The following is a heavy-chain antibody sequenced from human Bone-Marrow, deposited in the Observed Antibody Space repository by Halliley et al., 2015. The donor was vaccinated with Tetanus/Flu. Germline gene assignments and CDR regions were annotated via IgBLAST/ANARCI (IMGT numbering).Heavy chain of an antibody. CDR1: GGSISSGGYS. Sequence: LRLSCTVSGGSISSGGYSWTWIRQHPGKGLEWIVYIFYSGSTYYNPSLNSRVTISVDTTKNQFSLNMSAVTAADTAVYYCARSFGGRGYCTSSTCVYNNAMEGWGQGTTVTVSS. V-gene: IGHV4-31*03. J-gene: IGHJ6*02. CDR2: IFYSGST. CDR3: ARSFGGRGYCTSSTCVYNNAMEG. D-gene: IGHD2-2*01.